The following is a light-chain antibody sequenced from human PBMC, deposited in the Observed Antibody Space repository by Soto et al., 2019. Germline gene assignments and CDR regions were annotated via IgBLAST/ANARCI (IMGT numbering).Light chain of an antibody. J-gene: IGKJ1*01. V-gene: IGKV4-1*01. CDR3: QQYSNTPRWT. Sequence: DIVMTQSPDSLAVSLGERATINCKSSQSVLYSSNNKNYLAWYQQKPGQPPKLLIYWASTRESGVPDRFSGSGSGTDFTLTISSLQAEDVAVYYCQQYSNTPRWTFGQGTKVEIK. CDR1: QSVLYSSNNKNY. CDR2: WAS.